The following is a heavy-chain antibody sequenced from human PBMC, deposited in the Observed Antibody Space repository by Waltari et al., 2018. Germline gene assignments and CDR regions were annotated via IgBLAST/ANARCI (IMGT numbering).Heavy chain of an antibody. CDR2: INHSGST. J-gene: IGHJ4*02. Sequence: QVQLQQWGAGLLKPSETLSLTCAVYGGSFSGYSWSWIRQPPGKGLEWIGEINHSGSTNYNPSLKSRVTISVDTSKNQFSLKLSSVTAADTAVYYCARERRNGDRSFDYWGQGTLVTVSS. V-gene: IGHV4-34*01. D-gene: IGHD4-17*01. CDR3: ARERRNGDRSFDY. CDR1: GGSFSGYS.